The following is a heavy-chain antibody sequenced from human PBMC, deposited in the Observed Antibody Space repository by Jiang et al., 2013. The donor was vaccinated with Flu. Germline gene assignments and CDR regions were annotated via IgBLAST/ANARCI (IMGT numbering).Heavy chain of an antibody. J-gene: IGHJ4*02. Sequence: GAEVKKPGSSVKVSCKASGGTFSSYAISWVRQAPGQGLEWMGGIIPILGIANYAQKFQGRVTITADKSTSTAYMELSSLRSEDTAVYYCARGGLDDYVWGSYRSFDYWGQGTLVTVSS. D-gene: IGHD3-16*02. V-gene: IGHV1-69*04. CDR3: ARGGLDDYVWGSYRSFDY. CDR2: IIPILGIA. CDR1: GGTFSSYA.